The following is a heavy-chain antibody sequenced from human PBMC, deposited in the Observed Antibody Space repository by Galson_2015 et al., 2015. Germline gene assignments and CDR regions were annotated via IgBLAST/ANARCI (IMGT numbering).Heavy chain of an antibody. J-gene: IGHJ5*02. CDR3: ARDVVIQLNNWFDP. D-gene: IGHD3-22*01. Sequence: SLRLSCAASGFTFSSYETNWVRQAPGKGLEWVSYISSSGSTIYYADSVKGRFTISRDNAKNSLYLQMNSLRAEDTAVYYCARDVVIQLNNWFDPWGQGTLVTVSS. CDR1: GFTFSSYE. CDR2: ISSSGSTI. V-gene: IGHV3-48*03.